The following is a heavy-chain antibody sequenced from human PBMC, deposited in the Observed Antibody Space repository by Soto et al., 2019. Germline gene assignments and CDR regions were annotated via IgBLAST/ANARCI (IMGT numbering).Heavy chain of an antibody. Sequence: PVESPKISCKGSGYSFTSYWIGWVRQMPGKGLEWMVIIYPGDSDTRYSPSFQGQVTISADKSISTAYLQWSSLKASDTAMYYCARHLGYCSGGNCYSYGMDVWGQGTTVTVTS. V-gene: IGHV5-51*01. D-gene: IGHD2-15*01. CDR2: IYPGDSDT. J-gene: IGHJ6*02. CDR1: GYSFTSYW. CDR3: ARHLGYCSGGNCYSYGMDV.